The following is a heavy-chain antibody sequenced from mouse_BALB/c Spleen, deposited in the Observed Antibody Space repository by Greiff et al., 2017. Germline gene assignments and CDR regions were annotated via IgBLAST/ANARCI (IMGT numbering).Heavy chain of an antibody. J-gene: IGHJ2*01. V-gene: IGHV1-4*02. D-gene: IGHD3-1*01. CDR1: GYTFTSYT. CDR3: ARSGYYFDY. Sequence: QVQLQQSGPELVKPGASVKMSCKASGYTFTSYTMHWVKQRPGQGLEWIGYINPSSGYTEYNQKFKDKTTLTADKSSSTAYMQLSSLTSEDSAVYYCARSGYYFDYWGQGTTLTVSS. CDR2: INPSSGYT.